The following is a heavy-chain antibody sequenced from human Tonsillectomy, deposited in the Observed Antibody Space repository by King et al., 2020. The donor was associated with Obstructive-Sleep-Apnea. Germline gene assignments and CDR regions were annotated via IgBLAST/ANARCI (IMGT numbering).Heavy chain of an antibody. V-gene: IGHV4-31*03. Sequence: VQLQESGPGVVKPSQTLSLTCTVSGGSISSGNFYWSWIRQHPGKGLEWLGYIFYSGSTSYNPSLRSRLTISLDTSKNQFSLKLSSVTAADTAVYHCARERRQWLAFDYWGQGTLATVSS. CDR1: GGSISSGNFY. J-gene: IGHJ4*02. D-gene: IGHD6-19*01. CDR3: ARERRQWLAFDY. CDR2: IFYSGST.